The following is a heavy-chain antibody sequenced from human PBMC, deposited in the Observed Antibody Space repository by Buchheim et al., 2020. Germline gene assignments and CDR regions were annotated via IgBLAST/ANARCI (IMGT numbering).Heavy chain of an antibody. V-gene: IGHV1/OR15-2*02. CDR3: ARDVSGDYDT. J-gene: IGHJ5*02. CDR1: GYTFTSYY. D-gene: IGHD7-27*01. Sequence: QVQLVQSGAEVKKPGASVKVSCKASGYTFTSYYMHWVRQAPGQGLEWMGWINTDNGDTTYAHNLQGRLTMTKDASTTPVYMELRSLRSDDTAVYYCARDVSGDYDTWGQGTL. CDR2: INTDNGDT.